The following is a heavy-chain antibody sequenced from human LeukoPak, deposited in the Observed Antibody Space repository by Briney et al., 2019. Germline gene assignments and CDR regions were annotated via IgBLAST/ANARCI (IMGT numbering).Heavy chain of an antibody. J-gene: IGHJ6*03. CDR2: INSNSGGT. V-gene: IGHV1-2*02. D-gene: IGHD6-6*01. CDR1: GYTFTGYY. Sequence: GASVKVSCKASGYTFTGYYMHWVRQAPGQGLEWMGWINSNSGGTNYAQKFQGRVTMTRDTSTTTAYMELNRLRSDDTAVYYCARVRRPEYSRSPYYYYMDVWGKGTTVTVSS. CDR3: ARVRRPEYSRSPYYYYMDV.